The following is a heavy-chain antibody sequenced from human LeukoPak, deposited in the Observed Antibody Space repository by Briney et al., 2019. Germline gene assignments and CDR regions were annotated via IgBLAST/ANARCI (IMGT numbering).Heavy chain of an antibody. Sequence: SQTLSLTCTVSGGSISSYYWSWIRQPPGKGLEWIGYIYYSGSTNYNPSLRSRVTISVDTSKNQFSLKLSSVTAADTAVYYCARARQPYYYYGMDVWGQGTTVTVSS. D-gene: IGHD5-18*01. CDR3: ARARQPYYYYGMDV. J-gene: IGHJ6*02. CDR1: GGSISSYY. V-gene: IGHV4-59*01. CDR2: IYYSGST.